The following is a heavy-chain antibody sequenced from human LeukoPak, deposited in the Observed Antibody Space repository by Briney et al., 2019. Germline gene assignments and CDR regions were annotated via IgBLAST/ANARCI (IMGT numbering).Heavy chain of an antibody. Sequence: GGSLRLSCAASGFTFSSYAMSWVRQAPGKGLEWVSAISGSGGSTYYADSVKGRFTISRDNSKNTLYLQMNSLRAEDTAVYYCAEALQGSGSNFDYWGQGTLVTVSS. V-gene: IGHV3-23*01. CDR3: AEALQGSGSNFDY. D-gene: IGHD3-22*01. J-gene: IGHJ4*02. CDR1: GFTFSSYA. CDR2: ISGSGGST.